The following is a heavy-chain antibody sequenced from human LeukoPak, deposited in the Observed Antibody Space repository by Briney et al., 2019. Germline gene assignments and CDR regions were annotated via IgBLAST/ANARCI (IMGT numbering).Heavy chain of an antibody. Sequence: GASVKVSCKASGYTLTSYYMHWVRQAPGQGLEWMGIINPSGGSTSYAQKFQGRVTMTRDTSTSTVYMELSSLRSEDTAVYYCARGFSTIFGVVIPPDVWGKGTTVTVSS. CDR1: GYTLTSYY. CDR3: ARGFSTIFGVVIPPDV. J-gene: IGHJ6*04. CDR2: INPSGGST. V-gene: IGHV1-46*01. D-gene: IGHD3-3*01.